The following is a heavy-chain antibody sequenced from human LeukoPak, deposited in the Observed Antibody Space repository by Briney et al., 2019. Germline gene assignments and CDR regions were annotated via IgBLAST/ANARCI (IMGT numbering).Heavy chain of an antibody. CDR2: IIPIDGTA. CDR1: RDTFTRCA. CDR3: ARDPGAPVRAFDI. V-gene: IGHV1-69*13. Sequence: SVKVSCKATRDTFTRCAFSWVRQAPGQGLEWIGGIIPIDGTANFAQKFQGRVTITADQSTSTAYMELSSLRSEDTAIYYCARDPGAPVRAFDIWGQGTLVTVSS. J-gene: IGHJ3*02. D-gene: IGHD3-10*01.